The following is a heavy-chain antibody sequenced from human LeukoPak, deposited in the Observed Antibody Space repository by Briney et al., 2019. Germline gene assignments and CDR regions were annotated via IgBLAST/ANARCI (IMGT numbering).Heavy chain of an antibody. CDR3: ARGSTMIRNALDI. J-gene: IGHJ3*02. CDR1: GFTFSSYW. D-gene: IGHD3-22*01. CDR2: INSDGSST. Sequence: GGSLRLSCAASGFTFSSYWMHWVRQAPGKGLVWVSRINSDGSSTNYADSVKGRFTISRGNAKNTLYLEMNSLRVEDTALYYCARGSTMIRNALDIWGQGTMVTVSS. V-gene: IGHV3-74*01.